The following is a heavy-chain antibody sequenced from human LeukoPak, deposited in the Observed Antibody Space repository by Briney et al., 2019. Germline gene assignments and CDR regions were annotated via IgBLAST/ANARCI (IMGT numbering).Heavy chain of an antibody. CDR1: GFTFSSYS. CDR2: IYSGGST. J-gene: IGHJ4*02. V-gene: IGHV3-23*03. CDR3: AKDKQWLVLDY. Sequence: QAGGSLRLSCAASGFTFSSYSMNWVRQAPGKGLEWVSVIYSGGSTYYADPVKGRFTISRDNSKNTLYLQMNRLRAEDTAVYYCAKDKQWLVLDYWGQGTLVTVSS. D-gene: IGHD6-19*01.